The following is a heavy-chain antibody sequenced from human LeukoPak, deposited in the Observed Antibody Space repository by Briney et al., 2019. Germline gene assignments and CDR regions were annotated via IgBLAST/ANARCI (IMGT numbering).Heavy chain of an antibody. CDR1: GGSISGGGYF. V-gene: IGHV4-61*09. J-gene: IGHJ5*02. CDR2: IYTSGST. D-gene: IGHD1-1*01. CDR3: ARLEGNWFDP. Sequence: SQTLSLTCTVSGGSISGGGYFWSWIRQPPGKGLEWIGYIYTSGSTNYNPSLKSRVTISVDTSKNQFSLKLSSVTAADTAVYYCARLEGNWFDPWGQGTLVTVSS.